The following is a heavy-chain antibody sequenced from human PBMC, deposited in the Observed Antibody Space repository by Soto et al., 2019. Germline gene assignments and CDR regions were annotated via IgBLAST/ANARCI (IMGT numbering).Heavy chain of an antibody. D-gene: IGHD6-13*01. V-gene: IGHV1-69*13. CDR2: IIPIFGTA. CDR3: ASSIAAAGHYYYYYGMDV. CDR1: GGTFSSYA. Sequence: SVKVSCKASGGTFSSYAISWVRQAPGQGLEWMGGIIPIFGTANYAQKFQGRVTITADESTSTAYMELSSLRSEDTAVYYCASSIAAAGHYYYYYGMDVWGQGTTVTVSS. J-gene: IGHJ6*02.